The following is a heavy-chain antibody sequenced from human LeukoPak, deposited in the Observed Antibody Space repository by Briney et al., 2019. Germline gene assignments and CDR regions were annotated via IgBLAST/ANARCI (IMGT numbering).Heavy chain of an antibody. CDR2: IYTSEST. CDR1: GSSISRYY. J-gene: IGHJ6*03. Sequence: SETLSLTCTVSGSSISRYYWSWIRQSPGKGLEWIGYIYTSESTNYNPYLKSRVTISVDTSKNQFSLKLSSVTAADTAVYYCARHPHYYYMDVWGKGTTVPVSS. V-gene: IGHV4-4*09. CDR3: ARHPHYYYMDV.